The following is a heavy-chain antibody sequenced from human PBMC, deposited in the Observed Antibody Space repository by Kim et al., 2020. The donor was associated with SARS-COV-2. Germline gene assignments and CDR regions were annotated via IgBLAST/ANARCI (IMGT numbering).Heavy chain of an antibody. CDR3: ARVEGEFKYYSYMDV. V-gene: IGHV3-30-3*01. CDR1: GFTFSSYA. CDR2: ISYDGSDK. J-gene: IGHJ6*03. D-gene: IGHD2-21*01. Sequence: GGSLRLSCAASGFTFSSYAIHWVRQAPGKGPEWVAVISYDGSDKYYADSVKGRFTISRDNSKNTLYLRMNSLSVEDTSVYYCARVEGEFKYYSYMDVWG.